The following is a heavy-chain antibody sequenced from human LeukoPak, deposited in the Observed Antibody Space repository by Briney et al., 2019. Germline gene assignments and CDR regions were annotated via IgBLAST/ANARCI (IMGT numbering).Heavy chain of an antibody. D-gene: IGHD6-19*01. CDR1: GASIRNSY. J-gene: IGHJ6*02. CDR2: FYYGGSS. Sequence: SEILLFTCMVLGASIRNSYWSWSRRPPGKGLGCIGYFYYGGSSTYTPSPKRRVTISLQTTKKQFSLKLSSVTAEDTAVYYCARSIVVAGIVSDYYYYAMDVWGQGTTVTVSS. CDR3: ARSIVVAGIVSDYYYYAMDV. V-gene: IGHV4-59*08.